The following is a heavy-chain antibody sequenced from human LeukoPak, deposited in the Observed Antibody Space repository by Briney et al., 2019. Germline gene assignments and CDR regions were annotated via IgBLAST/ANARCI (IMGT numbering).Heavy chain of an antibody. D-gene: IGHD4-23*01. CDR2: ISDRGGST. J-gene: IGHJ4*02. V-gene: IGHV3-23*01. CDR1: GFTFSSCA. Sequence: GGSLRLSCAASGFTFSSCAMNWVRQAPGKGLEWVSAISDRGGSTYYADSVKGRFTISRDNSKNTLYLQMNSLRAEDTAVYYCAKDRDYGGFDYWGQGTLVTVSS. CDR3: AKDRDYGGFDY.